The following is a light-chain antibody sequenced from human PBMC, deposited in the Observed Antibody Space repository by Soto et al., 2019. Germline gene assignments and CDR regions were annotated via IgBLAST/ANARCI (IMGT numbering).Light chain of an antibody. CDR2: AAA. CDR3: QQYLSYPYT. V-gene: IGKV1-8*01. Sequence: AIRMTQSPSSFSASTGDRVTITCRASQGISSYLAWYQQKPGKAPKLLIYAAATLQRGAPSRFSASGSGTDFTRTISRLQSEDCATDYCQQYLSYPYTLGQGTKLEI. CDR1: QGISSY. J-gene: IGKJ2*01.